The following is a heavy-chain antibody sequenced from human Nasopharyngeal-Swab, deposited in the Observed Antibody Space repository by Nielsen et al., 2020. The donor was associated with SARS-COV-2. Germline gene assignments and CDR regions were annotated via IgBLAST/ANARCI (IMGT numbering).Heavy chain of an antibody. D-gene: IGHD3-10*01. Sequence: GASLKISCAASGFTFSNAWMSWVRQAPGKGLEWVGRIKSKTDGGTTDYAAPVKGRFTISRDDSKNTLYLQMNSLKTEDTAVYYCTTDMVLLWFGELLIDYWGQGTLVTVSS. CDR1: GFTFSNAW. V-gene: IGHV3-15*01. J-gene: IGHJ4*02. CDR3: TTDMVLLWFGELLIDY. CDR2: IKSKTDGGTT.